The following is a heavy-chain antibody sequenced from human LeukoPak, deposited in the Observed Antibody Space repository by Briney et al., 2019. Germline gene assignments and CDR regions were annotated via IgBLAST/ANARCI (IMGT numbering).Heavy chain of an antibody. D-gene: IGHD4-23*01. J-gene: IGHJ4*02. Sequence: SETLSLTCTVSGDSISSSGFFWVWIRQPPGKGLEWIGSLYYSGNTYYNPSLKSRVTISVDTSQNQFSLKLSSVTAADTAVYYCARLDYGGNYLDYWGRGTLVTVSS. V-gene: IGHV4-39*07. CDR3: ARLDYGGNYLDY. CDR2: LYYSGNT. CDR1: GDSISSSGFF.